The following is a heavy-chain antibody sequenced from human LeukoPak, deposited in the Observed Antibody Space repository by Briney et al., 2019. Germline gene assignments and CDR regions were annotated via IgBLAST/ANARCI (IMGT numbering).Heavy chain of an antibody. D-gene: IGHD3-22*01. CDR2: IRYDGRNK. J-gene: IGHJ4*02. Sequence: GGFLRLSCAASGFTFSSYGMNWVRQAPGKGLEWVAFIRYDGRNKYYADSVEGRFTISRDNAKNSLYLQMNSLRAEDTAVYYCARQYYYDSSGSPYYWGQGTLVTVSS. V-gene: IGHV3-30*02. CDR3: ARQYYYDSSGSPYY. CDR1: GFTFSSYG.